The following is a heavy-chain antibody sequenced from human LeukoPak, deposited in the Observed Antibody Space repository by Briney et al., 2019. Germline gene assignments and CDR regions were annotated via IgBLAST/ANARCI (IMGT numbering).Heavy chain of an antibody. CDR3: ARSPRGYSYVCLDY. J-gene: IGHJ4*02. Sequence: SETLSLTCTVSGGSISSYYWSWIRQPPGKGLEWIGYIYYSGSTNYNPSLKSRVTISVDTSKNQFSLKLSSVTAEDTAVYYCARSPRGYSYVCLDYWGQGTLVTVSS. CDR1: GGSISSYY. V-gene: IGHV4-59*01. D-gene: IGHD5-18*01. CDR2: IYYSGST.